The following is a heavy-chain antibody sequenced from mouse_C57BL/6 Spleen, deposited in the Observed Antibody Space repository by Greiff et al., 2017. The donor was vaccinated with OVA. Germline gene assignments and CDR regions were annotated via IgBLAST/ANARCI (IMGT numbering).Heavy chain of an antibody. CDR2: IRSKSNNYAT. CDR1: GFSFNTYA. V-gene: IGHV10-1*01. Sequence: DVMLVESGGGLVQPKGSLKLSCAASGFSFNTYAMNWVRQAPGKGLEWVARIRSKSNNYATYYADSVKDRFTISRDDSESMLYLQMNNLKTEDTAMYYCVRPYYSNPYYFDYWGQGTTLTVSS. D-gene: IGHD2-5*01. J-gene: IGHJ2*01. CDR3: VRPYYSNPYYFDY.